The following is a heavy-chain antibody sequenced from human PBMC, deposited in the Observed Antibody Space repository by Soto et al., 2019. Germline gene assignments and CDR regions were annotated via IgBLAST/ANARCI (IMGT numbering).Heavy chain of an antibody. V-gene: IGHV5-51*01. CDR2: IYPGDSDT. J-gene: IGHJ3*02. D-gene: IGHD2-15*01. Sequence: GESLKISCKISGYRFSSYWIGWVRQMPGKGLECMGIIYPGDSDTRYSPSFQGQVTISADKSISTAYLQWSSLKASDTAMYYCARPLSPGGGYDAFDIWGQGTMVTVSS. CDR1: GYRFSSYW. CDR3: ARPLSPGGGYDAFDI.